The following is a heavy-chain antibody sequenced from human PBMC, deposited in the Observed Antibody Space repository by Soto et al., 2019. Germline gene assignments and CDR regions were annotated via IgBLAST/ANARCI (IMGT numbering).Heavy chain of an antibody. J-gene: IGHJ4*02. CDR3: ASLTGTTRGY. Sequence: PGGSLRLSCSASGFTFSDYSMNWVRQAPGKGLEWLSYVTSDISTTNYADSVKGRFTISRDNDKNLLYLQMNDLRAEDTAVYYCASLTGTTRGYWGQGTLVTVSS. CDR2: VTSDISTT. CDR1: GFTFSDYS. D-gene: IGHD1-20*01. V-gene: IGHV3-48*01.